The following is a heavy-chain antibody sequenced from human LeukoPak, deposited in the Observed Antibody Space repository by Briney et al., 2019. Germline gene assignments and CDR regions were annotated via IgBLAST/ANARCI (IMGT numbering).Heavy chain of an antibody. Sequence: GGSLGPSCAASGFTFSSYAMSWVRQAPGKGLEWVSAISGSGGSTYYADSVKGRFTISRDNSKNTLYLQMNSLRAEDTAVYYCAKDPMYYYDSSGYHYYWGQGTLVTVSS. CDR1: GFTFSSYA. CDR3: AKDPMYYYDSSGYHYY. D-gene: IGHD3-22*01. V-gene: IGHV3-23*01. J-gene: IGHJ4*02. CDR2: ISGSGGST.